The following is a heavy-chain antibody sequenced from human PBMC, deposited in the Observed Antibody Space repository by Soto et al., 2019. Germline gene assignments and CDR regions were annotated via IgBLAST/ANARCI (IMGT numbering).Heavy chain of an antibody. CDR2: ISYDGSNK. CDR3: AKDQRGGYDFWSGYFTEDWDAFDI. CDR1: GFTFSSYG. D-gene: IGHD3-3*01. V-gene: IGHV3-30*18. J-gene: IGHJ3*02. Sequence: GGSLRLSCAASGFTFSSYGMHWVRQAPGKGLEWVAVISYDGSNKYYADSVKGRFTISRDNSKNTLYLQMNSLRAEDTAVYYCAKDQRGGYDFWSGYFTEDWDAFDIWGQGTMVTVSS.